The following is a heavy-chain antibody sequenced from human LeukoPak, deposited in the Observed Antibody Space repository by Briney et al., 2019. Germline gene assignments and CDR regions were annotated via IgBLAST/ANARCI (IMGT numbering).Heavy chain of an antibody. CDR3: ARDAPGEQLVYFDY. V-gene: IGHV1-2*02. J-gene: IGHJ4*02. CDR1: GYTFTGYY. D-gene: IGHD6-6*01. CDR2: INPNSGGT. Sequence: PKASVKVSCKASGYTFTGYYMHWVRQAPGQGLEWMGWINPNSGGTNYAQKFQGRVTMTRDTSISTAYMELSRLRSDDTAVYYCARDAPGEQLVYFDYWGRGTLVTVSS.